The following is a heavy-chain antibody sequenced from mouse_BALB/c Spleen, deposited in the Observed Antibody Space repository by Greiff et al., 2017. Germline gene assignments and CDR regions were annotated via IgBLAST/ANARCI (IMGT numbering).Heavy chain of an antibody. D-gene: IGHD1-2*01. CDR3: AREENYGYFAY. Sequence: QVQLKESGPELVKPGASVKISCKASGYAFSSSWMNWVKQRPGQGLEWIGRIYPGDGDTNYNGKFKGKATLTADKSSSTAYMQLSSLTSVDSAVYFCAREENYGYFAYWGQGTLVTVSA. CDR1: GYAFSSSW. J-gene: IGHJ3*01. V-gene: IGHV1-82*01. CDR2: IYPGDGDT.